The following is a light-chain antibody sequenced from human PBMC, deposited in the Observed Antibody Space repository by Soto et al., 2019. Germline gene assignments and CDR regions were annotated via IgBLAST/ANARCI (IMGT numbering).Light chain of an antibody. V-gene: IGKV3-11*01. CDR3: HQRSNWPLT. Sequence: EIVLTQSPATLSLSPGERATLSCRASQSVSSYLAWYQQKPGQAPRLLIYDASNRATGIPARFSGSGSGTDFTLTIRSLEPEDFAVYYCHQRSNWPLTFGGETKVEIK. J-gene: IGKJ4*01. CDR2: DAS. CDR1: QSVSSY.